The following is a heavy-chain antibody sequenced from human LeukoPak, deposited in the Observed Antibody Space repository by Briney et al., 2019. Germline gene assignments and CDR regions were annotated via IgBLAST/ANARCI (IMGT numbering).Heavy chain of an antibody. CDR2: IYPGDSDT. V-gene: IGHV5-51*01. J-gene: IGHJ4*02. D-gene: IGHD5-18*01. CDR3: ARQADQDGYSYEAY. CDR1: GYSFTSYW. Sequence: GESLKISCKGSGYSFTSYWIGWMRQMPGKGLEWMGIIYPGDSDTRYSPSFQGQVTISADKSISTAYLQWSGLKASDTAMYYCARQADQDGYSYEAYWGQGTLVTVSS.